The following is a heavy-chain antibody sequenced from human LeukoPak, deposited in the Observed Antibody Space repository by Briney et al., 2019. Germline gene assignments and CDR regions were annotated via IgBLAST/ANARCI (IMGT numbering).Heavy chain of an antibody. CDR1: SGSISSSSHS. CDR2: IYYSGST. CDR3: ARQVGRSAEFDF. Sequence: PSETLSLTCTVSSGSISSSSHSWGWIRQPPGRGLEWIGTIYYSGSTYYTPSLKSRVTISVDTSKKQFSLKLSSVTAADTAVYYCARQVGRSAEFDFWGQGILVTVSS. V-gene: IGHV4-39*01. J-gene: IGHJ4*02. D-gene: IGHD2-15*01.